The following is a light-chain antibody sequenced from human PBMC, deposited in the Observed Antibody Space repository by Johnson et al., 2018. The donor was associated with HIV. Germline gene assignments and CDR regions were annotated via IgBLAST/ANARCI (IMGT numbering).Light chain of an antibody. Sequence: QSVLTQPPSVSAAPGQKVTISCSGSSSNIGNNYVSWYQQLPGRAPKLLIYENNKRPSGIPDRFSGSKSGTSATLAITGLQTGDEADYYCGAWDSSLSAYVFGTGTQVTV. V-gene: IGLV1-51*02. CDR1: SSNIGNNY. CDR2: ENN. CDR3: GAWDSSLSAYV. J-gene: IGLJ1*01.